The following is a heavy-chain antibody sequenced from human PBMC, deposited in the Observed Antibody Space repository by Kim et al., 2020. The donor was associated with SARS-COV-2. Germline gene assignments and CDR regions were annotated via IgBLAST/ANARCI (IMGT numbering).Heavy chain of an antibody. Sequence: SADSVKGRFTISRDHSKNTLYLQMNSLRAEDTAVYYCAKSFLTTTVVNSYWGQGTLVTVSS. CDR3: AKSFLTTTVVNSY. V-gene: IGHV3-23*01. D-gene: IGHD4-17*01. J-gene: IGHJ4*02.